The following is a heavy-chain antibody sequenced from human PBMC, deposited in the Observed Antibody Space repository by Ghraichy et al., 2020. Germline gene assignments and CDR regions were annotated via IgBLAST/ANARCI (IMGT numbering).Heavy chain of an antibody. CDR2: ISTYNSNT. D-gene: IGHD6-19*01. CDR1: GYTFTNYG. J-gene: IGHJ6*02. V-gene: IGHV1-18*01. Sequence: VKVSCKASGYTFTNYGFSWVRQAPGQGLEWMGWISTYNSNTKYAQNLQGRVTMTTDTSTSTAYMELRSLRSDDTAVYYCARAYSSGWYWDSYYGMDVWGQGTTVSVSS. CDR3: ARAYSSGWYWDSYYGMDV.